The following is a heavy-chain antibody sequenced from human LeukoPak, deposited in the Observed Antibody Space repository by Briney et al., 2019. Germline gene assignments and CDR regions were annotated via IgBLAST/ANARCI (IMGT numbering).Heavy chain of an antibody. J-gene: IGHJ4*02. D-gene: IGHD3-22*01. CDR2: IRSKAYGGTT. CDR3: TRVSRYRTMIVVVDMYYFDY. CDR1: GFTFGDYA. V-gene: IGHV3-49*04. Sequence: GRSLRLSCTASGFTFGDYAMSWVRQAPGKGLEWVGSIRSKAYGGTTEYAASVKGRFTISRDDSKSIAYLQMNSLKTEDTAVYYCTRVSRYRTMIVVVDMYYFDYWGQGTLVTVSS.